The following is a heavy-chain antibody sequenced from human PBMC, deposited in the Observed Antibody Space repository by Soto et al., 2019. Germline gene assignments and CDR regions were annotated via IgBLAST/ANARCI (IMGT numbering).Heavy chain of an antibody. CDR1: GGSISSSSYY. CDR3: ARGGSYGDFFDY. J-gene: IGHJ4*02. D-gene: IGHD4-17*01. V-gene: IGHV4-39*07. Sequence: SETLSLTCTVSGGSISSSSYYWGWIRQPPGKGLEWIGSIYYSGSTYYNPSLKSRVTVSLDTSKNQFSLRLTSVTSADTAVYYCARGGSYGDFFDYWGQGAQVTVSS. CDR2: IYYSGST.